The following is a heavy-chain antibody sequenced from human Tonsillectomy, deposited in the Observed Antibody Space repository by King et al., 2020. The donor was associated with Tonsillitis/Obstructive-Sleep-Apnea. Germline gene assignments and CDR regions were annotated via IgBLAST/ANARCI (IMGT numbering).Heavy chain of an antibody. CDR2: INPNSGGI. CDR1: GYNFIGYY. Sequence: VQLVQSGLEVKRPGASVKVSCKASGYNFIGYYMHWVRQAPGQGLEWMGRINPNSGGIKYAQKFEARVMMTRDTSITTAYMELTRLSSDDTAVYYCARGSSFTNWFDPWGQGTLVTVST. J-gene: IGHJ5*02. V-gene: IGHV1-2*06. CDR3: ARGSSFTNWFDP.